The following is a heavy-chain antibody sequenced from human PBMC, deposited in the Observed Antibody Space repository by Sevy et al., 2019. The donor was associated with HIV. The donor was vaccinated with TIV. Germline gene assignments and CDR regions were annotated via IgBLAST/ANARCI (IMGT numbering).Heavy chain of an antibody. J-gene: IGHJ4*02. D-gene: IGHD3-22*01. V-gene: IGHV3-33*01. Sequence: GESLKISCAASGFTFSNYGMHWVRQAPGKGLEWVAVIGNDGSNKYYADSVKGRFTISRDNSKNTLYLQMNSLRVEDTAVYFCARGGDFNDRSAKRDFDYWGQGTLVTVSS. CDR2: IGNDGSNK. CDR1: GFTFSNYG. CDR3: ARGGDFNDRSAKRDFDY.